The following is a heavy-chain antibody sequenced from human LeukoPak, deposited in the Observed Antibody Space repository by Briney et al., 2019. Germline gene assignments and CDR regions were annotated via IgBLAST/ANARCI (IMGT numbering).Heavy chain of an antibody. Sequence: PGESLKISCKGSGYSFTSYWIGWVRQMPGKGLEWMGIIYPGDSDTRYSPSFQGQVTISADKSISTAYLQWSSLKASDTAMCYCARQYYYDSSGYYYFGYWGQGTLVTVSS. CDR1: GYSFTSYW. J-gene: IGHJ4*02. CDR2: IYPGDSDT. CDR3: ARQYYYDSSGYYYFGY. V-gene: IGHV5-51*01. D-gene: IGHD3-22*01.